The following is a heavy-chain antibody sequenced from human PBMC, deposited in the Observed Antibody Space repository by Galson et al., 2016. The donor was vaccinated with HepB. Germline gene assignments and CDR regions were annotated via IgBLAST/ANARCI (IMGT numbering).Heavy chain of an antibody. CDR2: ISYSGST. V-gene: IGHV4-39*01. J-gene: IGHJ4*02. Sequence: SETLSLTCTVSGGSVRSWGWIRQPPGKGLEWIGRISYSGSTLYNPSLKSRVTVSVDTSKNQFSLHLTSLIAADTAVYYCAKLPGNGATVFQYWGQGTLVTVSS. CDR1: GGSVRS. D-gene: IGHD4/OR15-4a*01. CDR3: AKLPGNGATVFQY.